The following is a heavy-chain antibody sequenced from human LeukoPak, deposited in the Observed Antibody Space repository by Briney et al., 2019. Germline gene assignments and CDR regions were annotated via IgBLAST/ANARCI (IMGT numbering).Heavy chain of an antibody. Sequence: ASVKVSCKASVYTLTGYYMHWVRQAPGQGLEWMGWINPNSGGTNYAQKFQGRVTMTRDTSISTAYMELSRLRSDDTAVYYCARDAPYNWNYFNYWGQGTLVTVSS. J-gene: IGHJ4*02. CDR3: ARDAPYNWNYFNY. CDR2: INPNSGGT. V-gene: IGHV1-2*02. CDR1: VYTLTGYY. D-gene: IGHD1-20*01.